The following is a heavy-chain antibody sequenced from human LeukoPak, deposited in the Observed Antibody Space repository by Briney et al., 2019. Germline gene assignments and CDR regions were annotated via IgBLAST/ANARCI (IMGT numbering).Heavy chain of an antibody. CDR1: GFTFSSYG. CDR2: IWYDGSNK. Sequence: PGGSLRLSCAASGFTFSSYGMHWVRQAPGKGLEGVAVIWYDGSNKYYADSVKGRFTISRDNSKNTLYLQMNSLRAEDTAVYYCAREDSSGYYGMDVWGQGTTVTVSS. D-gene: IGHD3-22*01. V-gene: IGHV3-33*01. CDR3: AREDSSGYYGMDV. J-gene: IGHJ6*02.